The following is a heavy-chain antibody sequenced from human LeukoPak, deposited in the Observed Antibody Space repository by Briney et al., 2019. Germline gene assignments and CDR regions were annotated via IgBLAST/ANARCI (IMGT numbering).Heavy chain of an antibody. CDR1: GFTFSDYY. V-gene: IGHV3-11*01. CDR3: ARDPPYDSSGYYEPDAFDI. D-gene: IGHD3-22*01. Sequence: GGSLRLSSAASGFTFSDYYMSWIRQAPGKGLEWVSYISSSGSTIYYADSVKGRFTISRDNAKNSLYLQMNSLRAEDTAVYYCARDPPYDSSGYYEPDAFDIWGQGTMVTVSS. J-gene: IGHJ3*02. CDR2: ISSSGSTI.